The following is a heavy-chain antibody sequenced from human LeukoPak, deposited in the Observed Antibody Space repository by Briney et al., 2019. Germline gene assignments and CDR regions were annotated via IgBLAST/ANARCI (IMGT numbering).Heavy chain of an antibody. V-gene: IGHV4-4*02. J-gene: IGHJ4*02. CDR2: IYHSGST. D-gene: IGHD3-10*01. CDR3: ARLRRLLWFGELLLDY. Sequence: SGTLSLTCAVSGGSISSSNWWSWVRQPPGKGLEWIGEIYHSGSTNYNPSLKSRVTISVDKSKNQFSLKLSSVTAADTAVYYCARLRRLLWFGELLLDYWGQGTLVTVSS. CDR1: GGSISSSNW.